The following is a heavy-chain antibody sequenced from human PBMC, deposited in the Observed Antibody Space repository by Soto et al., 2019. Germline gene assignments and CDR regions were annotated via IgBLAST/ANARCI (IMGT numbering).Heavy chain of an antibody. J-gene: IGHJ5*02. CDR3: ARALKWGVETCWLDP. CDR2: ISGSGKTI. Sequence: QVQVVESGGGLVKPGGSLRLSCAASGFIFSDYYMNWIRQAPGKGLEWVSYISGSGKTIYYAGSVQGPFTISRDNAKNALYLPMNSLRADDTAVYYCARALKWGVETCWLDPWGQGTLVTVSS. CDR1: GFIFSDYY. V-gene: IGHV3-11*01. D-gene: IGHD1-26*01.